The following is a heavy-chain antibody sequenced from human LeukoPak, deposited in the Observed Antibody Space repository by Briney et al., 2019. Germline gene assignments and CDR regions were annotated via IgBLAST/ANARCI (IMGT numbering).Heavy chain of an antibody. D-gene: IGHD5-18*01. CDR3: AKGRGGDYSYGSYYFDC. V-gene: IGHV3-30*18. CDR1: GFTFSSYG. CDR2: ISYDGSNE. Sequence: GRSLRLSCAASGFTFSSYGMHWVRQAPGKGLQWVAVISYDGSNEYYADSVKGRFTISRDNSKNTLYLQMNSLRAEDTAVYYCAKGRGGDYSYGSYYFDCWGQGILVTVSS. J-gene: IGHJ4*02.